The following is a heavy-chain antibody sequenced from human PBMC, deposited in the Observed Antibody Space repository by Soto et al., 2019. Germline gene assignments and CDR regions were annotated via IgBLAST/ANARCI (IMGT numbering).Heavy chain of an antibody. CDR3: ARQGDYDSALDY. V-gene: IGHV4-59*08. Sequence: QVQLQESGPGLVKPSETLSLTCTVSGGSINPYYWSWIRQPPGKGLEWIGYVHYSGGTSYSPSLKSRVTILVDTSENQFSLRLTSVTAADTAIYYCARQGDYDSALDYWGQGSLVTVSS. J-gene: IGHJ4*02. CDR2: VHYSGGT. CDR1: GGSINPYY. D-gene: IGHD5-12*01.